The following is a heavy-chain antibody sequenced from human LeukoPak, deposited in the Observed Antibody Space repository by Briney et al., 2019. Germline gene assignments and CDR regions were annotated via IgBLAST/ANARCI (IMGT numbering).Heavy chain of an antibody. Sequence: GASVKVSCKASGYTFTGYYMHWVRQAPGQGLEWMGWINPNSGGTNYAQKFQGRVTMTRDTSISTAYMELSRLRSDDTAVYYCARGPHRGYSYGLGAFDIWGQGTMVTVSS. CDR3: ARGPHRGYSYGLGAFDI. CDR2: INPNSGGT. V-gene: IGHV1-2*02. J-gene: IGHJ3*02. D-gene: IGHD5-18*01. CDR1: GYTFTGYY.